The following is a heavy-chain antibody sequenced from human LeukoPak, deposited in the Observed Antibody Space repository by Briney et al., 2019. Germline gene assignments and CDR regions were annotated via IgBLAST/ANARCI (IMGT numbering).Heavy chain of an antibody. Sequence: PGGSLRLSCAASGFAFSSYAMSWVRQAPGKGLEWVSAISGSGGSTYYADSVKGRFTISRDNSKNTLYLQMNSLRAEDTAVYYCAKTTPAVRYYYDSSGYLPYYFDYWGQGTLVTVSS. D-gene: IGHD3-22*01. J-gene: IGHJ4*02. CDR3: AKTTPAVRYYYDSSGYLPYYFDY. CDR2: ISGSGGST. CDR1: GFAFSSYA. V-gene: IGHV3-23*01.